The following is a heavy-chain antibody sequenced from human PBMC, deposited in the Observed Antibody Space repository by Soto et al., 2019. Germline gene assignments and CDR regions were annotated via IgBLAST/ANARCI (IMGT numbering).Heavy chain of an antibody. CDR1: GGSISSGGYY. V-gene: IGHV4-31*03. J-gene: IGHJ5*02. Sequence: QVQLQESGPGLVKPSQTLSLTCTVSGGSISSGGYYWSWIRQHPGKGLEWIGYMSYRGSTYNNPSLKSRGTISVDTSKNQFSLKLSSVTAAATAVYYCARRDVLRYFDPWGQGTLVTVSS. D-gene: IGHD3-9*01. CDR2: MSYRGST. CDR3: ARRDVLRYFDP.